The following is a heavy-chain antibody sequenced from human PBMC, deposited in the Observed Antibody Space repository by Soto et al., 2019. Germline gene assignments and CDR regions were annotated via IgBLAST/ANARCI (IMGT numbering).Heavy chain of an antibody. CDR1: GYTFTGYY. J-gene: IGHJ4*02. CDR3: ARREQWLENFDY. Sequence: QVQLVQSGAEVKKPGASVKVSCKTSGYTFTGYYIHWIRQAPGQGLEWMGWINPNSGDKNYSQYFQGRVTMTSDTSFTTAYVELTRLRSDDTAVYYCARREQWLENFDYWGQGTMVTVSS. V-gene: IGHV1-2*02. D-gene: IGHD6-19*01. CDR2: INPNSGDK.